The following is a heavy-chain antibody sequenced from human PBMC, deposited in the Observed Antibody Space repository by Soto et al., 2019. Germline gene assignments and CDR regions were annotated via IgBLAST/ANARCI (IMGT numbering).Heavy chain of an antibody. V-gene: IGHV1-46*03. CDR3: GRGPSVYHDFWSGVFVDV. D-gene: IGHD3-3*01. Sequence: QVQLVQSGAEVKKPGASVKISCRATGYTFTSYYIHWVRQAPGQGLEWMGIINPAGDNTIYAQKFQGGITMTRDTSTSTAYLELSSLTSEDTAVYYCGRGPSVYHDFWSGVFVDVWGKGTTVTVSS. CDR2: INPAGDNT. CDR1: GYTFTSYY. J-gene: IGHJ6*04.